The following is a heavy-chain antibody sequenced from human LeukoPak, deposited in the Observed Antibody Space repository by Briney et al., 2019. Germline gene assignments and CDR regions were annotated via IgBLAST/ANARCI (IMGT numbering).Heavy chain of an antibody. Sequence: GGSLRLSCAASGFTFNIYAMHWVRQAPGKGLEWVAVISYDESKKYYADSVKGRFTISRDNSKNAPSLQMNSLRGEDMAVYFCATEAPYEYWGQGTLVTVSS. CDR1: GFTFNIYA. CDR2: ISYDESKK. CDR3: ATEAPYEY. V-gene: IGHV3-30-3*01. D-gene: IGHD6-6*01. J-gene: IGHJ4*02.